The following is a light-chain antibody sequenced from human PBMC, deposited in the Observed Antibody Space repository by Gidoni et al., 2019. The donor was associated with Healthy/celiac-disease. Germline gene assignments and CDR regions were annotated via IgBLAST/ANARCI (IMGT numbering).Light chain of an antibody. CDR2: GNS. J-gene: IGLJ3*02. V-gene: IGLV1-40*01. Sequence: VLTQPPSVSEAPGQRVTISCTGSSSNIGAGYDVHWYQQLPGTAPKLLIYGNSNRPSGVPDRFSGSKSGTSASLAITGLQAEVEADYYCQSYDSSLSGWVFGGGTKLTVL. CDR3: QSYDSSLSGWV. CDR1: SSNIGAGYD.